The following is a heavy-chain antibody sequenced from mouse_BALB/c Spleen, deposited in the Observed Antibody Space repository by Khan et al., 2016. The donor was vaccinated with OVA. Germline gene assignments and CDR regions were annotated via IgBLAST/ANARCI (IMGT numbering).Heavy chain of an antibody. J-gene: IGHJ3*01. CDR1: GFTFTSYY. CDR2: FNPSNGDT. CDR3: TRAGYGSFAY. D-gene: IGHD2-1*01. V-gene: IGHV1S81*02. Sequence: QVQLQQSGAELVKPGASVKLSCKASGFTFTSYYMYWVKHRPGQGLEWIGEFNPSNGDTNFNEKFKSKATLTVDRSSSTAYMQLNSLTSEDSAVYYCTRAGYGSFAYWGQGTLVTVSA.